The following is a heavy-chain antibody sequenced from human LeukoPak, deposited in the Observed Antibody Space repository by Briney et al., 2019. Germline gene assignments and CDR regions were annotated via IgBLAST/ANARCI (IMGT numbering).Heavy chain of an antibody. J-gene: IGHJ5*02. CDR3: AKPLAGTYYYDSSGYPSKGAP. D-gene: IGHD3-22*01. CDR2: IRYDGSNK. Sequence: GGSLRLSCAASGFTFSSYGVHWVRQAPGKGLEWVAFIRYDGSNKYYADSVKGRFTISRDNSKNTLYLQMNSLRAEDTAVYYCAKPLAGTYYYDSSGYPSKGAPWGQGTLVTVSS. CDR1: GFTFSSYG. V-gene: IGHV3-30*02.